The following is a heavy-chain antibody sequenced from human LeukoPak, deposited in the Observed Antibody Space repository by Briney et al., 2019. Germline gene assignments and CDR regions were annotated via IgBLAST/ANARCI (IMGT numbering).Heavy chain of an antibody. Sequence: TGGSLRLSCAASGFTFSSYSMNWVRQAPGKGLEWVSSISSSSSYIYYADSVKGRFTISRDNAKNSLYLQMNSLRAEDTAVYYCARRGRENWYFDLWGRGTLVTVSS. V-gene: IGHV3-21*01. CDR1: GFTFSSYS. D-gene: IGHD3-16*01. J-gene: IGHJ2*01. CDR3: ARRGRENWYFDL. CDR2: ISSSSSYI.